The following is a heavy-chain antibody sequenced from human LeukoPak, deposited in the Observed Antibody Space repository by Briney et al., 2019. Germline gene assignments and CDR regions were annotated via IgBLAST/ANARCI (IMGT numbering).Heavy chain of an antibody. CDR2: ISWNSGSI. CDR3: AKDIGRGSGDI. V-gene: IGHV3-9*01. D-gene: IGHD3-10*01. Sequence: GGSLRLSCAASGFTFDDYAMHWVRQAPGKGLEWVSGISWNSGSIGYADSVEGRFTISRDNAKNSLYLQMNSLRAEDTALYYCAKDIGRGSGDIWGQGTMVTVSS. J-gene: IGHJ3*02. CDR1: GFTFDDYA.